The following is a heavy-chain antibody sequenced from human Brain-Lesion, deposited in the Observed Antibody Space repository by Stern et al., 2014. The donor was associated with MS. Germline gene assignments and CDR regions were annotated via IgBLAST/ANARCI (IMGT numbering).Heavy chain of an antibody. CDR3: ARDQRGITIFGVVTDYYYLGMDV. D-gene: IGHD3-3*01. V-gene: IGHV1-2*02. Sequence: VQLLESGAEVKKPGASVTVSCKPSGYIFTGYYIHWVRQAPGHGLEWMAWINPNTGGTKDAQKFQGRVPMSRDTSISTAYVELSSLTSDDTAVYYCARDQRGITIFGVVTDYYYLGMDVWGQGTTVTVSS. CDR1: GYIFTGYY. CDR2: INPNTGGT. J-gene: IGHJ6*02.